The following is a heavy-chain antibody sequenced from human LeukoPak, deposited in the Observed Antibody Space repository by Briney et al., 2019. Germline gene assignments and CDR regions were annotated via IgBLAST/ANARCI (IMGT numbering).Heavy chain of an antibody. CDR1: GFTFTSSA. CDR3: AADRGYSYGTDY. J-gene: IGHJ4*02. V-gene: IGHV1-58*01. Sequence: GTSVKVSCKASGFTFTSSAVQWVRQARGQRLEWIGWIVVGSGNTNYAQKFQERVTITRDMSTSTAYMELSSLSSEDTAVYYCAADRGYSYGTDYWGQGTLVTVSS. D-gene: IGHD5-18*01. CDR2: IVVGSGNT.